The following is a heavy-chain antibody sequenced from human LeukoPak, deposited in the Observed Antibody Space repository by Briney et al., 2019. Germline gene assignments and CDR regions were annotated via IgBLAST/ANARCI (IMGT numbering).Heavy chain of an antibody. D-gene: IGHD2-15*01. V-gene: IGHV3-30*18. J-gene: IGHJ5*02. CDR1: GFTFFSYG. CDR3: AKDPYRVVVATGNYLDP. CDR2: ISHDGSKI. Sequence: GGSLRLSCAASGFTFFSYGMHWVRQAPGKGLEWVAVISHDGSKIHYGNSVKGRFTISRDNSKSTLYLQMNSLRPEDTAVYYCAKDPYRVVVATGNYLDPWGQGTLVTVSS.